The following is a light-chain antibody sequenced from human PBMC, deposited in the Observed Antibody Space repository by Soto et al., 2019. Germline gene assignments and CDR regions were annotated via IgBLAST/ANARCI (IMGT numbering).Light chain of an antibody. CDR1: QSIRSW. CDR3: QQYYTSAT. CDR2: DAS. J-gene: IGKJ1*01. Sequence: DIQMTQSPSTLSASVGDRVTMTCRASQSIRSWLAWYQQKPGKAPKLLISDASTLESGVPSRFSGSGSGTEFTLTISSLQPDDFATYGCQQYYTSATFGQGTKVEIK. V-gene: IGKV1-5*01.